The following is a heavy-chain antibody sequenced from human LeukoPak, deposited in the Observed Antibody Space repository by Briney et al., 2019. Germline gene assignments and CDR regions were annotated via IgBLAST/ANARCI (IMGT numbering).Heavy chain of an antibody. CDR3: ASLYSGYKNWFDP. Sequence: SETLSLTCTVSGGSISSYYWSWIRQPPGKGLEWIGYIYYSGSTNYNPSLKSRVTISVDKSKNQFSLKLSSVTAADTAVYYCASLYSGYKNWFDPWGQGTLVTVSS. CDR2: IYYSGST. CDR1: GGSISSYY. D-gene: IGHD5-12*01. V-gene: IGHV4-59*12. J-gene: IGHJ5*02.